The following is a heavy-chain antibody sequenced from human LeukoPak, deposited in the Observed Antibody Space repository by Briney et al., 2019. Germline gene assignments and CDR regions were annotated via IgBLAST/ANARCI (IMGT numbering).Heavy chain of an antibody. Sequence: GGSLRLSCAASGFTFSSYAMSWVRQAPGKGLEWVSAISGSGGSTYYADSVKGRFTISRDNSKNTLYLQMNSLRAEDTAVYYCASSITIFGVVTSDYWGQGTLVTVSS. CDR1: GFTFSSYA. J-gene: IGHJ4*02. CDR3: ASSITIFGVVTSDY. CDR2: ISGSGGST. D-gene: IGHD3-3*01. V-gene: IGHV3-23*01.